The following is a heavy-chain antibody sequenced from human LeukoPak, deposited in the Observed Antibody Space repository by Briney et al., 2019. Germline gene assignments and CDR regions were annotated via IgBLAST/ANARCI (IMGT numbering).Heavy chain of an antibody. CDR3: ARPAPSYDSRYYYYMDV. CDR2: ISSSGSTI. CDR1: GFTFSDYY. J-gene: IGHJ6*03. Sequence: GGSLRLSCAASGFTFSDYYMSWIRQAPGKGLEWVSYISSSGSTIYYADSVKGRFTISRDNAKNSLYLQMNSLRAEDTAVYYCARPAPSYDSRYYYYMDVWGKGTTVTVSS. D-gene: IGHD3-22*01. V-gene: IGHV3-11*04.